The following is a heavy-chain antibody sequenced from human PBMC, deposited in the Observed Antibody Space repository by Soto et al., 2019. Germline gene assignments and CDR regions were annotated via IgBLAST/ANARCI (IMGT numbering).Heavy chain of an antibody. CDR3: ARRTEGYNHFDS. V-gene: IGHV4-34*01. J-gene: IGHJ4*02. CDR1: GGSFSGHY. D-gene: IGHD5-12*01. CDR2: ITHSGNT. Sequence: LALTCAVSGGSFSGHYWNWIRQRPGQGLEWIGEITHSGNTNHSPSLKSRVTISRDTSTSQFSLMLKSVTAADTAFYYCARRTEGYNHFDSWGQGTLVTVSS.